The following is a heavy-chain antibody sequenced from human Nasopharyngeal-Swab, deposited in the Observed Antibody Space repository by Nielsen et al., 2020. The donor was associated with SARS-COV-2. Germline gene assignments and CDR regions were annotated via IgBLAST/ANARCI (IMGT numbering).Heavy chain of an antibody. V-gene: IGHV1-3*01. Sequence: ASVKVSCKASGYTFTSYYMHWVRQAPGQRLEWMGWINAGNGNTKYSQKLQGRVTITRDTSASTAYMELSSLRSEDTAVYYCARVEAGYSSGGPYYYYGMDVWGQGTTVTVSS. CDR1: GYTFTSYY. CDR3: ARVEAGYSSGGPYYYYGMDV. D-gene: IGHD6-19*01. CDR2: INAGNGNT. J-gene: IGHJ6*02.